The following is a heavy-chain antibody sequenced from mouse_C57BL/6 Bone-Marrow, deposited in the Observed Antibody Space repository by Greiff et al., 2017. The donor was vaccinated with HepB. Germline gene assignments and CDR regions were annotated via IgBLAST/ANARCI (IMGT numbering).Heavy chain of an antibody. Sequence: VQLQQSGPELVKPGASVKISCKASGYSFTGYYMNWVKQSPEKSLEWIGEINPSTGGTTYNQKFKAKATLTVDKSSSTAYMQLKSLTSEDSAVYYCARTGYRGYYFDYWGQGTTLTVSS. D-gene: IGHD1-2*01. CDR1: GYSFTGYY. CDR3: ARTGYRGYYFDY. J-gene: IGHJ2*01. CDR2: INPSTGGT. V-gene: IGHV1-42*01.